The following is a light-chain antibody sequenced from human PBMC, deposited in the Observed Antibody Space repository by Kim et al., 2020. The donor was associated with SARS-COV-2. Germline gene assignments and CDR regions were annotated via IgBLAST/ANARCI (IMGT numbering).Light chain of an antibody. V-gene: IGKV1-12*01. CDR1: QDIHSW. CDR2: TAS. CDR3: QQANTFPLT. Sequence: ASVGDRVTLTCRASQDIHSWLAWYQQKPGKAPNLLIYTASILQNGVPSRFSGSRSGTDFTLTISSLQPEDFATYYCQQANTFPLTFGGGTKVDIK. J-gene: IGKJ4*01.